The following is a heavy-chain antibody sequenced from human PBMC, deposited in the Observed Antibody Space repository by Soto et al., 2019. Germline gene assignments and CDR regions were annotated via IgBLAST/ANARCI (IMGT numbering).Heavy chain of an antibody. CDR3: ARDRDYGELRAFDI. Sequence: GGSLRLSCAASGFTFSSYGMHWVRQAPGKGLEWVAVIWYDGSNKYYADSVKGRFTISRDNSKNTLYLQMNSLRAEDTAVYYCARDRDYGELRAFDIWGQGTMVTVSS. CDR2: IWYDGSNK. V-gene: IGHV3-33*01. D-gene: IGHD4-17*01. CDR1: GFTFSSYG. J-gene: IGHJ3*02.